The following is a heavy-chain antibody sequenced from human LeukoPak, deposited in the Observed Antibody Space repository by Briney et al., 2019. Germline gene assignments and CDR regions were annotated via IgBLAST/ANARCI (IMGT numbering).Heavy chain of an antibody. Sequence: GGSLRLSCAASGFTFSSYGMHWVRQAPGKGLEWVAFIRYDGSNKYYADSVKGRFTIYRDNSKNTLYLQMNSLRAEDTAVYYCAKDALLVGATLYYFDHWGQGTLVTVSS. D-gene: IGHD1-26*01. CDR1: GFTFSSYG. CDR3: AKDALLVGATLYYFDH. J-gene: IGHJ4*02. CDR2: IRYDGSNK. V-gene: IGHV3-30*02.